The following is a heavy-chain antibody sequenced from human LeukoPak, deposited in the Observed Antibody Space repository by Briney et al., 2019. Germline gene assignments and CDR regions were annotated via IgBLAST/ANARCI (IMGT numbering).Heavy chain of an antibody. V-gene: IGHV1-2*02. Sequence: ASVKVSCKASGYTFTGYYMHWVRQAPGQGLEWMGWINPNSGGTNYAQKFQGRVTMTRDTSISTAYMELSRLRSDDTAVYYCARGEGGLWFGELLTMRYCYMDVWGKGTTVTISS. J-gene: IGHJ6*03. CDR3: ARGEGGLWFGELLTMRYCYMDV. CDR1: GYTFTGYY. CDR2: INPNSGGT. D-gene: IGHD3-10*01.